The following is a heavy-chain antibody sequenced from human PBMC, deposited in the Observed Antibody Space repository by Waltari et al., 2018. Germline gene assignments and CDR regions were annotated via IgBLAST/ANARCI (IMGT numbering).Heavy chain of an antibody. CDR3: ATYSASRGFNY. Sequence: QVQLVESGGGVVQPGELLRLSCAASGFRLSTRGFHWVRQAPGKGLEWVAYIRSDGRNINYADSVKGRFTISRDNSKNTLYLQMNSLRAEDTAVYYCATYSASRGFNYWGQGTLVTVSS. CDR1: GFRLSTRG. D-gene: IGHD6-13*01. CDR2: IRSDGRNI. J-gene: IGHJ4*02. V-gene: IGHV3-30*02.